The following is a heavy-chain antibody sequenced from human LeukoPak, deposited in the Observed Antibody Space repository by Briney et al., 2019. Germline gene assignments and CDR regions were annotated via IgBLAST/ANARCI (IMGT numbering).Heavy chain of an antibody. V-gene: IGHV3-30-3*01. CDR3: ASQYYDILTGYYSPFDY. J-gene: IGHJ4*02. Sequence: GGSLRLSCAASGFPFSSYAMHWVRQAPGKGLEWVAVISYDGSNKYYADSVKGRFTISRDNSKNTLYLQMNSLRAKDTAVYYCASQYYDILTGYYSPFDYWGQGTLVTVSS. D-gene: IGHD3-9*01. CDR2: ISYDGSNK. CDR1: GFPFSSYA.